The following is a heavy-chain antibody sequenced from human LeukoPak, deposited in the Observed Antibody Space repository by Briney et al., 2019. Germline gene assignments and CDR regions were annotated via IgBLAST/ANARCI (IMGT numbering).Heavy chain of an antibody. V-gene: IGHV1-2*02. CDR1: GYTFTGYY. Sequence: AASVKVSCKASGYTFTGYYMHWVRQAPGQGLEWMGWIDPNSGGTNYAQKFQGGVTMTRDTSISTAYMELSRLRSDDTAVYYCAREFGIAARRRGSWFDPWGQGTLVTVSS. CDR3: AREFGIAARRRGSWFDP. J-gene: IGHJ5*02. D-gene: IGHD6-6*01. CDR2: IDPNSGGT.